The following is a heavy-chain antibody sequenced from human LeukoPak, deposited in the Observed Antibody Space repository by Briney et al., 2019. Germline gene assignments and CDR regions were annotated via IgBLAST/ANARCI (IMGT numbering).Heavy chain of an antibody. CDR2: ISAYNGNT. V-gene: IGHV1-18*01. J-gene: IGHJ5*02. Sequence: ASVTVSCKASGYTFTSYGISWVRQAPGQGLEWMGWISAYNGNTNYAQKLQGRVTMTTDTSTSTAYMELRSLRSDDTAVYYCARVRSCSSTSCYARANWFDPWGQGTLVTVSS. D-gene: IGHD2-2*01. CDR3: ARVRSCSSTSCYARANWFDP. CDR1: GYTFTSYG.